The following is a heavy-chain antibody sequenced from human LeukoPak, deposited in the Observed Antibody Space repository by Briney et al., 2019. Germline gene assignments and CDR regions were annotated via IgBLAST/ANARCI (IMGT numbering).Heavy chain of an antibody. Sequence: GGSLRLSCAASGFTFSSYSMNWVRQAPGKGLEWVSYISSSSSTIYYADSVKGRFTISRDNAKNSLYLQMNSLRDEDTAVYYCASEGRDYYGSGSYYAQVYYFDYWGQGTLVTVSS. D-gene: IGHD3-10*01. J-gene: IGHJ4*02. V-gene: IGHV3-48*02. CDR1: GFTFSSYS. CDR3: ASEGRDYYGSGSYYAQVYYFDY. CDR2: ISSSSSTI.